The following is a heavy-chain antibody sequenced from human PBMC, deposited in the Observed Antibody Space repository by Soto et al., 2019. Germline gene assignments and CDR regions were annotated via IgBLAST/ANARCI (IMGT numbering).Heavy chain of an antibody. D-gene: IGHD2-2*01. J-gene: IGHJ6*02. Sequence: SETLSLTCTVAGGSISSYYWSWIRQPPGKGLEWIGYIYYSGSTNYNPSLKSRVTISVDTSKNQFSLKLSSVTAADTAVYYCARDAGPAANYYYYGMDVWGQGTTVTVSS. CDR2: IYYSGST. CDR3: ARDAGPAANYYYYGMDV. CDR1: GGSISSYY. V-gene: IGHV4-59*01.